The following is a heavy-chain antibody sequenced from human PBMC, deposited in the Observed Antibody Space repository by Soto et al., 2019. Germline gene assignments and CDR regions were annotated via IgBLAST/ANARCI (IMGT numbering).Heavy chain of an antibody. CDR1: GCSISSYY. CDR2: IYTSGST. J-gene: IGHJ5*02. CDR3: ARGSAAGTSSSRFDH. Sequence: PXETLSLTCTVAGCSISSYYWSWIRQPAGKGLEWIGRIYTSGSTNYNPSLKSRVTMSVDASENQFSLKLSSVTAADTAVYYCARGSAAGTSSSRFDHWGQGTLVTVSS. D-gene: IGHD6-13*01. V-gene: IGHV4-4*07.